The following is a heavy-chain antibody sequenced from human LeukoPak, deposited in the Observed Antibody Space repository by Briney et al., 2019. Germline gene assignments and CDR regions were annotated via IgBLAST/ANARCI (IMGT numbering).Heavy chain of an antibody. CDR2: IYFNGGT. CDR3: TRQRGSGHWYFDL. J-gene: IGHJ2*01. CDR1: GDSINNGIYF. V-gene: IGHV4-39*01. D-gene: IGHD6-19*01. Sequence: SETLSLTCTVSGDSINNGIYFWGWIRQPPGKGLEWIGTIYFNGGTYYSPSLKSRVTMSVDTSKNQFSLKMSSVTAADTAAYYCTRQRGSGHWYFDLWGRGTRVIVSS.